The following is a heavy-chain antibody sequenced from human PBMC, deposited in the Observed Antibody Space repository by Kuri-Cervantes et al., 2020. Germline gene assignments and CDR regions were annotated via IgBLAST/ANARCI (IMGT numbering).Heavy chain of an antibody. CDR3: ASPNYDFWSGFNYYFDY. Sequence: GGSLRLSCAASGFTFSSFDMSWVRQAPGKGLEWVAVISYDGSNKYYADSVKGRFTISRDNSKNTLYLQVNSLRAEDTAVYYCASPNYDFWSGFNYYFDYWGQGTLVTVSS. CDR1: GFTFSSFD. J-gene: IGHJ4*02. CDR2: ISYDGSNK. V-gene: IGHV3-30-3*01. D-gene: IGHD3-3*01.